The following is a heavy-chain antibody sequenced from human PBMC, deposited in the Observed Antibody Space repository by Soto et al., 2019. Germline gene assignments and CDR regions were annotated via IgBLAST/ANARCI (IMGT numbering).Heavy chain of an antibody. CDR3: ARELSNRPGIAVAGIDGMDV. V-gene: IGHV1-69*13. J-gene: IGHJ6*02. CDR2: IIPIFGTA. Sequence: SVKVSCKASGGTFSSYAISWVRQAPGQGLEWMGGIIPIFGTADYAQKFRGRVTITADESTSTAYMELSSLRSEDTAVYYCARELSNRPGIAVAGIDGMDVWGQGTTVTVSS. D-gene: IGHD6-19*01. CDR1: GGTFSSYA.